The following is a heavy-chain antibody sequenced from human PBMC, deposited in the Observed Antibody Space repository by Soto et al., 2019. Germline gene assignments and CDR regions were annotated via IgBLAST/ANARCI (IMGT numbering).Heavy chain of an antibody. Sequence: PGGSLRLSCGVSGFTVTSNGVSWVRQAPGKGLEWVSAISPNGQGIWYADSVKGRFTISRDISRNTVFLQMDSLRAEDTAVYYCAKDRKYPRDYFHYWGQGTLVTFSS. CDR3: AKDRKYPRDYFHY. CDR1: GFTVTSNG. J-gene: IGHJ4*02. D-gene: IGHD6-6*01. V-gene: IGHV3-23*01. CDR2: ISPNGQGI.